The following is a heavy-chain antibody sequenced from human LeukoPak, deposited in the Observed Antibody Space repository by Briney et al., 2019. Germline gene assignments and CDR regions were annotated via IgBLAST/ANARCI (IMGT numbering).Heavy chain of an antibody. D-gene: IGHD1-7*01. CDR1: GFTFDDYA. CDR2: ISWNSGSI. V-gene: IGHV3-9*01. J-gene: IGHJ4*02. Sequence: PGGSLRLSCAASGFTFDDYAMHWVRQAPGKGLEWVSGISWNSGSIGYADSVKGRFTISRDNAKNSLYLQMNSLRAEDTAVYYCARTKYYFDYWGPGTLVTVSS. CDR3: ARTKYYFDY.